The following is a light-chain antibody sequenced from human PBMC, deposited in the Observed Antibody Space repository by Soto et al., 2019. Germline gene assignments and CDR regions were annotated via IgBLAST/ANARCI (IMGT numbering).Light chain of an antibody. V-gene: IGKV1-5*03. CDR3: QQYNSYPWT. J-gene: IGKJ1*01. CDR1: QTINSW. CDR2: KAS. Sequence: DIQMTQSPSTLSASVGDRVTIACRASQTINSWLAWYRQRPGKAPNLLIHKASSLESGVPSRFSGSASGTEFTLTISSLQPDDSATYYCQQYNSYPWTFGQGTKVEIK.